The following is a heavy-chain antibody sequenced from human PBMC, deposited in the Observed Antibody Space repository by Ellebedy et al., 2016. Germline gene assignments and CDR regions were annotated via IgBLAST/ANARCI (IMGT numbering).Heavy chain of an antibody. V-gene: IGHV4-34*01. Sequence: SDTLSLTXAVYGGSFSGYYWSWIRQPPGKGLEWIGEINHSGSTNYNPSLKSRVTISVDTSKNQFSLKLSSVTAADTAVYYCARDLLYCSSTSCYTWEYFQHWGQGTLVTVSS. CDR1: GGSFSGYY. J-gene: IGHJ1*01. CDR3: ARDLLYCSSTSCYTWEYFQH. D-gene: IGHD2-2*02. CDR2: INHSGST.